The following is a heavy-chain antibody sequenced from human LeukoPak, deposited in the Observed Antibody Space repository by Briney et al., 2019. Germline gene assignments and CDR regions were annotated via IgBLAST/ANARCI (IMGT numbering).Heavy chain of an antibody. V-gene: IGHV4-38-2*01. J-gene: IGHJ5*02. D-gene: IGHD2-2*01. CDR1: GFSISSGYY. CDR3: ARHYCTGPSCYRFDP. Sequence: SETLSLXCAVSGFSISSGYYWGWIRQPPGKGLEWIGTIYHSGTTYYNPSLKSRVAISVDTSKNQFSLKLSSVTAADTAVYYCARHYCTGPSCYRFDPWGQGTLVTVSS. CDR2: IYHSGTT.